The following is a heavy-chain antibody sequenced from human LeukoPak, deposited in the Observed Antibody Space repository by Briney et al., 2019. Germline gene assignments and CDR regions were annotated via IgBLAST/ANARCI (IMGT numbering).Heavy chain of an antibody. CDR2: ITSSSDTI. CDR1: GFTFSWYN. D-gene: IGHD3-10*01. Sequence: GSLRLSCAASGFTFSWYNMNWVRQAPGKGLECVSSITSSSDTIYYADSVKGRFTISRDNAKNSLFLQMNSLRAEDTAVYYCARGPAIEGTLIPWGQGTLVTVSS. CDR3: ARGPAIEGTLIP. J-gene: IGHJ5*02. V-gene: IGHV3-48*01.